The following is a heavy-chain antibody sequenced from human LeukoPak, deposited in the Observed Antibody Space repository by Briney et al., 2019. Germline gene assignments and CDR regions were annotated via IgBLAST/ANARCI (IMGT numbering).Heavy chain of an antibody. CDR2: ISGSGTT. CDR3: ANGMLYSGSSLPPGHFDS. J-gene: IGHJ4*02. D-gene: IGHD1-26*01. CDR1: GFTFSNYA. Sequence: AGGSLRLSCAASGFTFSNYAMSWVRQAPGKGLEWVSAISGSGTTYYADSVKGRFTVSRDNSKNTLYLQMNSLRAEDTAVYYCANGMLYSGSSLPPGHFDSWGQGILVTVSS. V-gene: IGHV3-23*01.